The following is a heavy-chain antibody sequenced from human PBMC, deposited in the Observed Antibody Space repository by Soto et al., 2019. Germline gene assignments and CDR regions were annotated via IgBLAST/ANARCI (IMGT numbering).Heavy chain of an antibody. CDR1: GDSVSSNGAC. D-gene: IGHD4-17*01. Sequence: PSQTLSLTCVISGDSVSSNGACWNWIRQSPSRGLEWLGRTYYRSKWLSDYAESVKSRISINPDTSENQFSLQLNSVTPEDTAVYYCARGGLRDFDSWGQGTLVTVSS. J-gene: IGHJ4*02. CDR2: TYYRSKWLS. V-gene: IGHV6-1*01. CDR3: ARGGLRDFDS.